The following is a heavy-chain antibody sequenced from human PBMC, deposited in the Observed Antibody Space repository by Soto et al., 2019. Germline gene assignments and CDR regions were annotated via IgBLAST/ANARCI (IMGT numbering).Heavy chain of an antibody. J-gene: IGHJ4*02. V-gene: IGHV3-11*06. CDR1: GFTFSDYH. CDR3: ARPLYYYDSSGSVDY. Sequence: GSLRLSCAASGFTFSDYHMSWIRQAPGKGLEWVSYISSSSSYTNYADSVKGRFTISRDNAKNSLYLQMNSLRAEDTAVYYCARPLYYYDSSGSVDYWGQGTLVTVSS. D-gene: IGHD3-22*01. CDR2: ISSSSSYT.